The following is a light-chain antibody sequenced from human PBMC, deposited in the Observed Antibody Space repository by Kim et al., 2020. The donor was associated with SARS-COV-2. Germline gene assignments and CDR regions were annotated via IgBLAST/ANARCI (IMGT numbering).Light chain of an antibody. CDR2: GKN. J-gene: IGLJ2*01. CDR3: NSRDNNDNVL. CDR1: SLRTYY. V-gene: IGLV3-19*01. Sequence: VDLGQTVRITCQGDSLRTYYAAWFQQKPGQAPIVVFYGKNNRPSGIPDRFSGSSSGNTASLTITATQAGDEADYYCNSRDNNDNVLFGGGTRLTVL.